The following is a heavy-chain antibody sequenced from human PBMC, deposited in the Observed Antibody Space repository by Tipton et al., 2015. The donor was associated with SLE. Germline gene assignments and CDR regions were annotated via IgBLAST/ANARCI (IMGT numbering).Heavy chain of an antibody. J-gene: IGHJ2*01. CDR3: ARAGGDISSAFPFGL. D-gene: IGHD6-6*01. V-gene: IGHV3-74*01. Sequence: SLRLSCAASGFTFSSYWMHWVRQAPGKGLVWVSSINSDGSSTSYADSVKGRFNISRDNAKNTLYLQMNRLRAEESAVYYCARAGGDISSAFPFGLWARGTLVTVSP. CDR1: GFTFSSYW. CDR2: INSDGSST.